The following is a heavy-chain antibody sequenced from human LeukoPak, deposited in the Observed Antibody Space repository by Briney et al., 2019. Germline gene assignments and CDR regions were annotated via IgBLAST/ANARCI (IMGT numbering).Heavy chain of an antibody. V-gene: IGHV1-69*10. D-gene: IGHD5-18*01. CDR1: GGTFSTYA. Sequence: ASVKVSCKASGGTFSTYAFTWVRQAPGQGLEWMGGIIPFLGLTNYAQIFQDRLTITADESTSAAYMELSSLRSEDTAVYYCAKDTAMDHYYYYGMDVWGQGTTVTVSS. CDR2: IIPFLGLT. J-gene: IGHJ6*02. CDR3: AKDTAMDHYYYYGMDV.